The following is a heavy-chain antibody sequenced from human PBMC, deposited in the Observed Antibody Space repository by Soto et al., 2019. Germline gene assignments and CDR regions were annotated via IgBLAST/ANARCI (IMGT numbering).Heavy chain of an antibody. V-gene: IGHV3-23*01. Sequence: EVQLLQSGGGLAQPGTSLRLSCAASGFTFKYYAMTWVRQAPGKGLEWVSTISGSGDKTDYADSVKGRFRVSRDNSKDTLYLQMDSLRADDRALDYCAIESKWYGGQYFEDWGQGTLVTVSS. D-gene: IGHD2-8*01. CDR2: ISGSGDKT. CDR3: AIESKWYGGQYFED. J-gene: IGHJ1*01. CDR1: GFTFKYYA.